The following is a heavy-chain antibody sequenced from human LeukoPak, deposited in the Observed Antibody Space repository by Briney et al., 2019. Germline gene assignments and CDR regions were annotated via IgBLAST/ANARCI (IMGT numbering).Heavy chain of an antibody. Sequence: GGSLRLSCAASGFTFSSYAMHWVRQAPGKGLEWVAVISYDGSNKYYADSMKGRFTISRDNSKNTLYLQMNSLRAEDTAVYYCARDPDWLDYFDYWGQGTLVTVSS. V-gene: IGHV3-30*04. J-gene: IGHJ4*02. CDR1: GFTFSSYA. CDR3: ARDPDWLDYFDY. D-gene: IGHD3-9*01. CDR2: ISYDGSNK.